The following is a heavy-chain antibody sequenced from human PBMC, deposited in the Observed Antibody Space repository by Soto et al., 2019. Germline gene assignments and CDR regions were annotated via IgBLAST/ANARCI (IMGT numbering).Heavy chain of an antibody. Sequence: SETMSLTSTVSGGYISSSSDYWGWIRQPPGKGLEWIGSIYYSGSTYYNPSLKSRVTISVDTSKNQFSLELSSVTAADTAVYYCARHPRPYYFDYWGQGTLVTVSS. CDR2: IYYSGST. V-gene: IGHV4-39*01. CDR1: GGYISSSSDY. J-gene: IGHJ4*02. CDR3: ARHPRPYYFDY. D-gene: IGHD6-6*01.